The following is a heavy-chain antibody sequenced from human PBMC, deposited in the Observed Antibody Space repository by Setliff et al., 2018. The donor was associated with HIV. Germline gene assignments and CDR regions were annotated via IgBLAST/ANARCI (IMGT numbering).Heavy chain of an antibody. CDR1: GGTFRSYA. V-gene: IGHV1-69*05. Sequence: SVKVSCKASGGTFRSYAINWVRQAPGQGLEWMGGIIPMFGKRNCAQKFQGRVTITTDESTSTAYMELSSLGSEDTALYYCARGQSQGYAYSGSYGAFDIWG. D-gene: IGHD1-26*01. CDR3: ARGQSQGYAYSGSYGAFDI. CDR2: IIPMFGKR. J-gene: IGHJ3*02.